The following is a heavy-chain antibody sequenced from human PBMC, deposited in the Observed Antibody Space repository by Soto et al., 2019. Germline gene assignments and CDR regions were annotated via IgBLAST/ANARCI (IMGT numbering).Heavy chain of an antibody. V-gene: IGHV3-30*18. CDR2: ISYDGSNK. CDR3: AKSLVATDAAYYYYAMDV. CDR1: GFTFSSYG. Sequence: QVQLVESGGGVVQPGRSLRLSCSASGFTFSSYGMHWVRQAPGKGLEWVAVISYDGSNKYYADSVKGRFTISRDNSKHTLYLQMNSLRAEDTAVYYCAKSLVATDAAYYYYAMDVGGQGTTVTVSS. J-gene: IGHJ6*02.